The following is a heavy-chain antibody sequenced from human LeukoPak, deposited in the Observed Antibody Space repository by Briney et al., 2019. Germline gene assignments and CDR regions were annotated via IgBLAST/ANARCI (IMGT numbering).Heavy chain of an antibody. D-gene: IGHD2-2*01. V-gene: IGHV3-23*01. CDR1: GFTFSSYA. J-gene: IGHJ4*02. CDR2: ISGSGGST. Sequence: GGSLRLSCAASGFTFSSYAMSWVRQAPGKGLEWVSAISGSGGSTYYADSVKGRFTIPRDNSKNTLCLQMNSLRAEDTAVYYWAKAKYQLLNDYWGQGTLVTVSS. CDR3: AKAKYQLLNDY.